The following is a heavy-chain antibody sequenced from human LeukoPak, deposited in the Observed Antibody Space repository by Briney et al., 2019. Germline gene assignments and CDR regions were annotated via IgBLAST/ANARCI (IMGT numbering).Heavy chain of an antibody. Sequence: GRSLRLSCAASGFTFNSHSMHWVRQAPGKGLEWVALILGDGSNKYYAESVKGRFTISRDNSKSTVYLQVSTLRLEDTAVYFCARDQGYTYGHSFDYWGQGTLVTASS. V-gene: IGHV3-30-3*01. J-gene: IGHJ4*02. CDR2: ILGDGSNK. D-gene: IGHD5-18*01. CDR3: ARDQGYTYGHSFDY. CDR1: GFTFNSHS.